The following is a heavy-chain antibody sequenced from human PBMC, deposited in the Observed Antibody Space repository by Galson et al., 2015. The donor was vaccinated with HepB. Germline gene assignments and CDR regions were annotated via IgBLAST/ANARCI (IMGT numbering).Heavy chain of an antibody. CDR3: ARETNLGYSSGYNFDY. D-gene: IGHD6-19*01. J-gene: IGHJ4*02. V-gene: IGHV1-18*01. CDR1: GYTFTSYG. Sequence: SVKVSCKASGYTFTSYGISWVRQAPGQGLEWMGWISAYNGNTNYAQKLQGRVTMTTDTSTSTAYMELRSLRSDDTAVYYCARETNLGYSSGYNFDYWGQGTLVTVSS. CDR2: ISAYNGNT.